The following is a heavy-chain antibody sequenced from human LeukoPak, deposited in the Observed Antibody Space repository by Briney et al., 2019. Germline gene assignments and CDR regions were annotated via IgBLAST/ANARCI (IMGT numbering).Heavy chain of an antibody. D-gene: IGHD5-12*01. J-gene: IGHJ5*02. CDR2: INHSGST. V-gene: IGHV4-34*01. CDR1: SEPFIGYY. CDR3: ARGYSGYDWGDWFDP. Sequence: SETLSLTCAVYSEPFIGYYWSWIRQPPGKGLEWIGEINHSGSTNYNPSLKSRVTISVDTSKNQFSLKLSSVTAADTAVYYCARGYSGYDWGDWFDPWGQGTLVTVSS.